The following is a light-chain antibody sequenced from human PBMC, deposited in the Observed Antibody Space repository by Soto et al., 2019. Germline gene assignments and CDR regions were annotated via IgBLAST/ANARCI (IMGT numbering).Light chain of an antibody. J-gene: IGKJ5*01. CDR2: AVF. Sequence: DIQLTQSPSFLSASVGDRVTITCRASQGISSYLAWYQQKPGKAPKLLIYAVFTLQSGVPSRFSGSGSGTEFTLTISSPQPEDFATYYCQQLNSYPLTFGQGTRLEIK. CDR3: QQLNSYPLT. CDR1: QGISSY. V-gene: IGKV1-9*01.